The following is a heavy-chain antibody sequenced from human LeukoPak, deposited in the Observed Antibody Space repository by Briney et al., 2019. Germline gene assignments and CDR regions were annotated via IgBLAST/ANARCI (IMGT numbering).Heavy chain of an antibody. CDR3: AREINGLFDY. J-gene: IGHJ4*02. V-gene: IGHV3-48*02. D-gene: IGHD2-8*01. Sequence: GGSLRLSCAASGFTFNNYAMNWVRQVPGKGLEWVSYISTTSTIYYADSVKGRFTISRDNAKDSLFLQMKSLRDEDTAVYYCAREINGLFDYWGQGTLVTVSS. CDR1: GFTFNNYA. CDR2: ISTTSTI.